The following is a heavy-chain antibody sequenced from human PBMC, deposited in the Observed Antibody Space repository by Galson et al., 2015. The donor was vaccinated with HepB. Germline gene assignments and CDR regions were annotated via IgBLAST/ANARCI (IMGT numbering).Heavy chain of an antibody. CDR3: ARGRGTVAGRYHFDY. CDR1: GFTVSDNH. CDR2: IYSAGDSGGSI. J-gene: IGHJ4*02. D-gene: IGHD6-19*01. Sequence: SLRLSCAAFGFTVSDNHMNWVRQAPGKGLEWVSIIYSAGDSGGSIYYADSVKGRFTISRDNSKNTVHLQMNSLRAEDTAVYYCARGRGTVAGRYHFDYWGQGTLVTVSS. V-gene: IGHV3-53*01.